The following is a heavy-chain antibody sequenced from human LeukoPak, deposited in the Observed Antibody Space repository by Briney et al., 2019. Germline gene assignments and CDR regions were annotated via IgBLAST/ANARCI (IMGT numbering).Heavy chain of an antibody. CDR1: GSTVSSNY. CDR2: IYSGGTT. Sequence: PGGSLRLSCEASGSTVSSNYMSWVRQAPGKGLEWVSAIYSGGTTYYADSVKGRFTISRHNSKNTLYLQMNSLRAEDTAVYYCARGLVDSFHAFDIWGQGTMVTVSS. V-gene: IGHV3-53*04. CDR3: ARGLVDSFHAFDI. J-gene: IGHJ3*02. D-gene: IGHD3-22*01.